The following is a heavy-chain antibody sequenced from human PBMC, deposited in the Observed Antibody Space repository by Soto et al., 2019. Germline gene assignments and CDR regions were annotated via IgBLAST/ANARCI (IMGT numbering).Heavy chain of an antibody. CDR2: IYYSGST. V-gene: IGHV4-59*01. J-gene: IGHJ5*02. CDR3: ARDRSIAVAGAYNWFDP. D-gene: IGHD6-19*01. Sequence: SETLSLTCTVSGGSISSYYWSWIRQPPGKGLEWIGYIYYSGSTNYNPSLKSRVTISVDTSKNQFSLKLSSVTAADTAVYYCARDRSIAVAGAYNWFDPWGQGTLVTISS. CDR1: GGSISSYY.